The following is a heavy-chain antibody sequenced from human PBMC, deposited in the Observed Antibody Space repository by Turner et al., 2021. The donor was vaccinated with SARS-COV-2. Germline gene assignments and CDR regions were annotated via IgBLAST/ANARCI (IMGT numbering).Heavy chain of an antibody. V-gene: IGHV4-4*07. J-gene: IGHJ4*02. CDR3: ARATYCGGDCYYFDS. CDR1: TCSPRSNYY. Sequence: QVQLQESGPGLVKPSETLSLTCTVSTCSPRSNYYWPWIRQPAGQGLGWIGRIYSSGTNNYSPSLKSLLTMSVDTSKNRFSLKLSSVTAADAAVYYCARATYCGGDCYYFDSWGQGTLVTVSS. CDR2: IYSSGTN. D-gene: IGHD2-21*02.